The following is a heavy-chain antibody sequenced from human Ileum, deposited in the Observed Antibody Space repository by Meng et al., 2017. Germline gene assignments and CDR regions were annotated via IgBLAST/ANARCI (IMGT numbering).Heavy chain of an antibody. CDR2: IYYNGNT. V-gene: IGHV4-30-4*01. Sequence: QVQLQESGPGLVKPSQTLSLTFTVSGGAIRSGDYYWTWIRQSPGKGLEWIGDIYYNGNTNYNPSLQSRVAISIDTSKNQFSLKLSSVTAADTAVYYCARDRIFYSDSDTSYHINSDAFDIWGQGAMVTVSS. J-gene: IGHJ3*02. D-gene: IGHD3-22*01. CDR3: ARDRIFYSDSDTSYHINSDAFDI. CDR1: GGAIRSGDYY.